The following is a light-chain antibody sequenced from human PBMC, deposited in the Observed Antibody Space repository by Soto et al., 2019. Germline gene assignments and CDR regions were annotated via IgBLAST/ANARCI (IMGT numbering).Light chain of an antibody. V-gene: IGLV2-8*01. CDR1: SSDVGNDNY. CDR2: EVS. Sequence: QSALTQPPSASGSPGQSVTISCTGTSSDVGNDNYVSWYQQHPGKAPKLMIYEVSKRPSGVPDRFSGSKSGNTASLTVSGLQAEDEADYYCSSYAGSSNYVFGTGTKLTVL. CDR3: SSYAGSSNYV. J-gene: IGLJ1*01.